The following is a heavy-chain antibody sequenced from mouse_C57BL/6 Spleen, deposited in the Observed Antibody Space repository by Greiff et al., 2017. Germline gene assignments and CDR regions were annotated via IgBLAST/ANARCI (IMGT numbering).Heavy chain of an antibody. J-gene: IGHJ4*01. D-gene: IGHD2-4*01. V-gene: IGHV1-64*01. CDR1: GYTFTSYW. Sequence: QVQLQQPGAELVKPGASVKLSCKASGYTFTSYWMHWVKQRPGQGLEWIGMIHPNSGSTNYNEKFKSKATLTVDKSSSTAYMQLSSLTSEDSAVYYCARGDYDYSYFAMDYWGQGTSLTVSS. CDR2: IHPNSGST. CDR3: ARGDYDYSYFAMDY.